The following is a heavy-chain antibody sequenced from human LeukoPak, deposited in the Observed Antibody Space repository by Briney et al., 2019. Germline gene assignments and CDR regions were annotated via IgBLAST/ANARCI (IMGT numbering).Heavy chain of an antibody. Sequence: GGSLKLSCAASRFSFSNHSMNWVRQAPRKGLEWVSYISNSGSAKYYAASVKGRFTISRDNGKNSLYLQMNSLRAEDTAVYYCARMSGSRLPGNWGQGTLVTVSS. V-gene: IGHV3-48*01. CDR2: ISNSGSAK. CDR3: ARMSGSRLPGN. CDR1: RFSFSNHS. J-gene: IGHJ4*02. D-gene: IGHD3-3*01.